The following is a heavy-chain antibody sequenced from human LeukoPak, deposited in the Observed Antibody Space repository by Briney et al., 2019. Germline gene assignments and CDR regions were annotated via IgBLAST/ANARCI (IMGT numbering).Heavy chain of an antibody. J-gene: IGHJ3*02. D-gene: IGHD2-2*01. CDR2: IRYDGSPK. V-gene: IGHV3-30*02. CDR1: GFTFSNYG. CDR3: AKDLAVVIHNAFDI. Sequence: PGGSLRLSCAASGFTFSNYGMHWVRQAPGKGLEWVAFIRYDGSPKYYADSVKGRFTISRDNSKNTLYLQMNGLRVEDTALYYCAKDLAVVIHNAFDIWGQGTMVTVSS.